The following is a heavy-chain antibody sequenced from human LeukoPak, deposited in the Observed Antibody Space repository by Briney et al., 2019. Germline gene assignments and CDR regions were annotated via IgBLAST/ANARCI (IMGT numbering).Heavy chain of an antibody. CDR1: GGSISSYY. J-gene: IGHJ1*01. CDR3: ARHAGGYCSSTSCYTGYFQH. Sequence: PSETLSLTCTVSGGSISSYYWSWIRQPPGKGLEWIGYIYTSGSTNYNPSLKSRVTISVDTSKNQFSLKLSSVTAADTAVYYCARHAGGYCSSTSCYTGYFQHWGQGTLVTVSS. V-gene: IGHV4-4*09. CDR2: IYTSGST. D-gene: IGHD2-2*02.